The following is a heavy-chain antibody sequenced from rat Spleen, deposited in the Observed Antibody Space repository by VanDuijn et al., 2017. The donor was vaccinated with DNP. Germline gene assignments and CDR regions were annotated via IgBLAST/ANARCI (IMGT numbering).Heavy chain of an antibody. CDR2: ITSSGSDT. J-gene: IGHJ2*01. V-gene: IGHV5-31*01. D-gene: IGHD4-3*01. CDR3: GRHGDSGYFDK. CDR1: GFTFSSYW. Sequence: EVQLVETGGGLVQPGRSLKLSCVASGFTFSSYWMFWVRQAPGKGLEWVASITSSGSDTYYPDSVKGRFTISRDNAKSSLYLQMDSLTSEDTATYYCGRHGDSGYFDKWGQGVMVTVSS.